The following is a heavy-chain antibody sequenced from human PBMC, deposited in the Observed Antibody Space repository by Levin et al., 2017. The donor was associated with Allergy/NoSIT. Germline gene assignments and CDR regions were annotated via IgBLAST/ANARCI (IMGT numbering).Heavy chain of an antibody. Sequence: RGESLKISCAASGFTFNSYGMNWVRQAPGKGLEWIADISSNSRSIYYANSVKGRFTISRDNAKNSLYLQMNSLRAEDTAVYYCAREWQWEPPFDYWGQGTLVTVSS. J-gene: IGHJ4*02. CDR2: ISSNSRSI. CDR3: AREWQWEPPFDY. CDR1: GFTFNSYG. D-gene: IGHD1-26*01. V-gene: IGHV3-48*01.